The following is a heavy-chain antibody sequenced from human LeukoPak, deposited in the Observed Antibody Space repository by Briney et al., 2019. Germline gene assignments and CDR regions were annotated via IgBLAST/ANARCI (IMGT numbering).Heavy chain of an antibody. CDR3: ARDSTYGDFDY. V-gene: IGHV3-48*04. D-gene: IGHD3-10*01. CDR2: ISMSSTVI. Sequence: PGGSLRLSCAASGFTFSSYSMTWVRQAPGKRLEWVSYISMSSTVIYYADSVKGRFTISRDNAKNSLYLQMNSLRAEDTAVYYCARDSTYGDFDYWGQGTLVTVSS. CDR1: GFTFSSYS. J-gene: IGHJ4*02.